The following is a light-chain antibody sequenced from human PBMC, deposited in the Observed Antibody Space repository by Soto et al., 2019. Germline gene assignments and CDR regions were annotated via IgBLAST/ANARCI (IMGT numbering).Light chain of an antibody. CDR3: QQYNNWPPMYT. CDR1: QSFSST. Sequence: EIVMTQSPATLSVSPGERATLSCRASQSFSSTLAWYQQKPGQAHRLLIYGASTRATGIPARFSGSGSGTEFTLTISSLQSEDFAVYYCQQYNNWPPMYTFGQGTKLEIK. J-gene: IGKJ2*01. V-gene: IGKV3-15*01. CDR2: GAS.